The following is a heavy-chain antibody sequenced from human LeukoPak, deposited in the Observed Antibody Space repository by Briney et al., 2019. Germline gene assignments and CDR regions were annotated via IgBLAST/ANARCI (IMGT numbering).Heavy chain of an antibody. Sequence: GASVKVSCKASGGTFSSYAISWVRQAPGQGLEWMGGIIPIFGTANYAQKFQGRVTITADESTSTAYMELSSLRSEDTAVYYCARDVVPAAIVNWFDAWGQRTLVTVSS. CDR1: GGTFSSYA. D-gene: IGHD2-2*01. J-gene: IGHJ5*02. V-gene: IGHV1-69*13. CDR3: ARDVVPAAIVNWFDA. CDR2: IIPIFGTA.